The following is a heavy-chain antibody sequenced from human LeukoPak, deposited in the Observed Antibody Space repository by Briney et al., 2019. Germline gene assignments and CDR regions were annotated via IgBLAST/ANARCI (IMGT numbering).Heavy chain of an antibody. Sequence: APVKVSCKASGYTFTSYYMHWVRQAPGQGLEWMGIINPSGGSTSYAQKFQGRVTMTRDTSTSTVYMELSSLRSEDTAVYYCARLLDYDILTGYSNFDYWGQGTLVTVSS. CDR3: ARLLDYDILTGYSNFDY. J-gene: IGHJ4*02. CDR1: GYTFTSYY. CDR2: INPSGGST. D-gene: IGHD3-9*01. V-gene: IGHV1-46*01.